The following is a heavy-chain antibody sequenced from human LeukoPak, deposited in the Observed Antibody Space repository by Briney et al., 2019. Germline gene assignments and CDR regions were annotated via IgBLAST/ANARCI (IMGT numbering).Heavy chain of an antibody. CDR3: ARGGGIAALDWFDP. J-gene: IGHJ5*02. Sequence: ASVKVSCKASGYTFTSYDINWVRQATGQGLEWMGWMNPNSGNTGYAQKFQGRVTITRNTSISTAYMELSSLRSEDTAVYYCARGGGIAALDWFDPWGQGTLVTVSS. CDR2: MNPNSGNT. CDR1: GYTFTSYD. V-gene: IGHV1-8*03. D-gene: IGHD6-13*01.